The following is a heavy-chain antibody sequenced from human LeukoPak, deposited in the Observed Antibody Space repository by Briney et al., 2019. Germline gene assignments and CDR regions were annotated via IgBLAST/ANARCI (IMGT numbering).Heavy chain of an antibody. D-gene: IGHD3-10*01. V-gene: IGHV4-4*02. CDR3: ARGLLWFGESYDAFDI. CDR2: IYHSGST. J-gene: IGHJ3*02. Sequence: SETLSLTCAVSGGSISSSNWWSWVRQPPGKGLEWIGEIYHSGSTNYNPPLKSRVTISVDKSKNQFSLKLSSVTAADTAVYYCARGLLWFGESYDAFDIWGQGTMVTVSS. CDR1: GGSISSSNW.